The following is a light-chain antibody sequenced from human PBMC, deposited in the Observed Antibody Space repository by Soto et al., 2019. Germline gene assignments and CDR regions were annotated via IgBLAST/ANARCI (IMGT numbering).Light chain of an antibody. CDR2: YAS. V-gene: IGKV3-15*01. Sequence: EMVMTQSPATLSVSPGERATLSCRASQNLSRNLAWYQQQPGQAPRLLIFYASTSATGIPARFSGSGSGNDFTLTISSLQSEDFAVSYCQQYNKWPHTFGKGAKLEIK. J-gene: IGKJ2*01. CDR3: QQYNKWPHT. CDR1: QNLSRN.